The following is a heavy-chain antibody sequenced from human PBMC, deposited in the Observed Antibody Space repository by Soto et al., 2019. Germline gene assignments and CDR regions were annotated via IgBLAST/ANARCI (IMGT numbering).Heavy chain of an antibody. V-gene: IGHV1-18*04. CDR2: ISGYNGNT. Sequence: QVQLVQSGAEVRKPGASVKVSCKASGYTFTSYGISWVRQAPGQGLEWTGWISGYNGNTNYAQKLLDRVTMTTDTSTSTAYMELRSLRSDDTAIYYCTRAQYVDHIDFWGQGTLVTVSS. CDR1: GYTFTSYG. J-gene: IGHJ4*02. D-gene: IGHD3-16*01. CDR3: TRAQYVDHIDF.